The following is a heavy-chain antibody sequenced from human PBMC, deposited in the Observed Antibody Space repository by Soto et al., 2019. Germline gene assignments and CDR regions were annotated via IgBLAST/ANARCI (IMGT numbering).Heavy chain of an antibody. D-gene: IGHD2-21*02. CDR2: ISSNGGST. V-gene: IGHV3-64D*06. Sequence: HPGGSLRLSCSASGFTFSSYAMHWVRQAPGKGLEYVSAISSNGGSTYYADSVKGRFTISRDNSKNTLYLQMSSLRAEDTAVYYCVKDSTRGDPDFDYWGQGTLVTVSS. CDR1: GFTFSSYA. CDR3: VKDSTRGDPDFDY. J-gene: IGHJ4*02.